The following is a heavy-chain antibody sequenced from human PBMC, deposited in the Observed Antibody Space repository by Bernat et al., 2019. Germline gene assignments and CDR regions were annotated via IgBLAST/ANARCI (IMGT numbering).Heavy chain of an antibody. D-gene: IGHD4-17*01. CDR1: GFTFSSYS. CDR3: ARRNSAVTSRSIDY. CDR2: ISSSSSTI. Sequence: EVQLVESVGGLVQPGGSLRLSCAASGFTFSSYSMNWVRQAPGKGLEWVSYISSSSSTIYYADSVKGRFTISRDNAKNSLYLQMNSLRDEDTAVYYCARRNSAVTSRSIDYWGQGTLVTVSS. J-gene: IGHJ4*02. V-gene: IGHV3-48*02.